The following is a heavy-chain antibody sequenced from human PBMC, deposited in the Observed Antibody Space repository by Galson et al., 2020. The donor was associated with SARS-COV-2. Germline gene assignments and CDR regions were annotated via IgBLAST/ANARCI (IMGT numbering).Heavy chain of an antibody. V-gene: IGHV4-38-2*02. CDR1: GYSVTTTNY. CDR2: VYPSGTT. D-gene: IGHD3-22*01. J-gene: IGHJ2*01. CDR3: ARQGVNMIVLVTVPGWYFDL. Sequence: SETLSLTCTVSGYSVTTTNYWGWVRQPPGRGLEWIGSVYPSGTTHYNPSLKSRVTISVDTSKNHFSLRLDSVTAADTALYYCARQGVNMIVLVTVPGWYFDLWGRGTLVTVFS.